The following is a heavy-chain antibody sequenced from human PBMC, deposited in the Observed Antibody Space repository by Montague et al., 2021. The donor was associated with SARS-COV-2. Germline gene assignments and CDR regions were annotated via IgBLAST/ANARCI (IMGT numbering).Heavy chain of an antibody. CDR2: IYYSGST. D-gene: IGHD3-3*01. J-gene: IGHJ4*02. V-gene: IGHV4-31*03. CDR1: GGSISSGGYY. Sequence: TLSLTCTVSGGSISSGGYYWSWIRQRPGKGLEWIGYIYYSGSTYYNPSLKSRVTISVDTSKNQFSLKLSSVTAADTAVYYCARVRGRTIFGVVGPFDYWGQGTLVTVSS. CDR3: ARVRGRTIFGVVGPFDY.